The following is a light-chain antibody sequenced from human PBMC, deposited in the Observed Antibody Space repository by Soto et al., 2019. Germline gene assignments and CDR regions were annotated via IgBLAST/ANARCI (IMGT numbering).Light chain of an antibody. CDR2: DTS. J-gene: IGKJ1*01. Sequence: EIMMTQSPATLSVSPEERATLSCRASQSVSGNLAWFQQRPGQAPRLLIYDTSSRATGIPARFSGSGSGTEFTLTISSLQSEDFAVYYCQQYSMWLWTFGQGTKVDIK. CDR3: QQYSMWLWT. V-gene: IGKV3-15*01. CDR1: QSVSGN.